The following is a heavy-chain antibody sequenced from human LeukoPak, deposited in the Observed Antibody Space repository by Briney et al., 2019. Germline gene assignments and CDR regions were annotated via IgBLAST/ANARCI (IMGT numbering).Heavy chain of an antibody. V-gene: IGHV1-2*02. D-gene: IGHD2-2*01. CDR3: ANLGYCSSTSCYYYYGMDV. CDR2: INPNSGGT. CDR1: GYTFTGYY. Sequence: GASVKVSCKASGYTFTGYYMHWVRRAPGQGLEWMGCINPNSGGTNYAQKFQGRVTMTRDTSISTAYMELSRLRSDDTAVYYCANLGYCSSTSCYYYYGMDVWGQGTTVTVSS. J-gene: IGHJ6*02.